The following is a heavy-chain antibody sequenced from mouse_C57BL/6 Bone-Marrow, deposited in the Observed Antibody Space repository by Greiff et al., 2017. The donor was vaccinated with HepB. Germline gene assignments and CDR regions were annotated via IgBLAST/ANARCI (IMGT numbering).Heavy chain of an antibody. Sequence: VQLQQPGAELVKPGASVKLSCKASGYTFTSYWMHWVKQRPGQGLEWIGMIHPNSGSTNYNEKFKSKATLTVDKSSSTAYMQLSSLTSEDSAVYYCARGIITTVVANFDYWGQGTTLTVSS. CDR3: ARGIITTVVANFDY. V-gene: IGHV1-64*01. D-gene: IGHD1-1*01. J-gene: IGHJ2*01. CDR2: IHPNSGST. CDR1: GYTFTSYW.